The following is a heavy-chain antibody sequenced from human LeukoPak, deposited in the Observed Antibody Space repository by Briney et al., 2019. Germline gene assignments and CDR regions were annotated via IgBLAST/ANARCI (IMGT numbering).Heavy chain of an antibody. Sequence: NPSETLSLTCTVSGGSISSYYWRWIRQPPGKGLEGIGYIYYSGSTNYNPSLKSRVTISVNTSKNQFSLKLSSVTAADTAVYYCAREKGYCSGGSCYSRDDAFDIWGQGTMVTVSS. CDR3: AREKGYCSGGSCYSRDDAFDI. V-gene: IGHV4-59*01. CDR2: IYYSGST. J-gene: IGHJ3*02. D-gene: IGHD2-15*01. CDR1: GGSISSYY.